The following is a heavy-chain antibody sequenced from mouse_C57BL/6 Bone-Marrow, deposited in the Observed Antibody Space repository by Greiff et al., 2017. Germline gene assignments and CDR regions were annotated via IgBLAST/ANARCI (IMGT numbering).Heavy chain of an antibody. J-gene: IGHJ2*01. CDR2: IYPRSGNT. D-gene: IGHD1-1*01. Sequence: QVQLQQSGAELARPGASVKLSCKASGYTFTSYGISWVKQRPGQGLEWIGEIYPRSGNTYYNEKFKGKATLTADKSSSTAYMELRSLTSEDSEVYSGARFPDCYGSNYFDYWGQGTTLTVSS. V-gene: IGHV1-81*01. CDR1: GYTFTSYG. CDR3: ARFPDCYGSNYFDY.